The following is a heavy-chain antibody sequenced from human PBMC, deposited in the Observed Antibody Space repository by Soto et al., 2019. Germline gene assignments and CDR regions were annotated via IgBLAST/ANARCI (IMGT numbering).Heavy chain of an antibody. V-gene: IGHV4-34*01. D-gene: IGHD3-9*01. Sequence: SETLSLTCVVSGGSFSTYYYNWIRQSPGKVLEWIGEINHSGSNNYSPSLKSRVTMSLDTSKNQFSLKLTSVTAADTAVYYCARGGSNDWQVAFDIWGQGTMVNVSS. J-gene: IGHJ3*02. CDR3: ARGGSNDWQVAFDI. CDR1: GGSFSTYY. CDR2: INHSGSN.